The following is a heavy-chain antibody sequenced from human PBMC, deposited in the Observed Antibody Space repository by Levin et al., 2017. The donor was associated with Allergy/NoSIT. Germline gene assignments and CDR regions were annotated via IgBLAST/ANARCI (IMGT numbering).Heavy chain of an antibody. CDR2: MNPNSGNT. V-gene: IGHV1-8*01. J-gene: IGHJ6*03. Sequence: ASVKVSCKASGYTFTSYDINWVRQATGQGLEWMGWMNPNSGNTGYAQKFQGRVTMTRNTSISTAYMELSSLRSEDTAVYYCARGLTGGVPGVFYYYYYMDVWGKGTTVTVSS. CDR3: ARGLTGGVPGVFYYYYYMDV. CDR1: GYTFTSYD. D-gene: IGHD2-8*02.